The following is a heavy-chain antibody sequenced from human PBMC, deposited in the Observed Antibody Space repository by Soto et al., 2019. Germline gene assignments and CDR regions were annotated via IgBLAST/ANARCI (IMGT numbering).Heavy chain of an antibody. CDR1: GYSISSGYY. J-gene: IGHJ4*02. CDR2: IYHSGST. V-gene: IGHV4-38-2*02. D-gene: IGHD5-12*01. CDR3: ARDRGRGYSGYEAYYFDY. Sequence: SETLSLTCAVSGYSISSGYYWGWIRQPPGKGLEWIGSIYHSGSTYYNPSLKSRVTISVDTSKNQFSLKLSSVTAADTAVYYCARDRGRGYSGYEAYYFDYWGKGPLVTVSS.